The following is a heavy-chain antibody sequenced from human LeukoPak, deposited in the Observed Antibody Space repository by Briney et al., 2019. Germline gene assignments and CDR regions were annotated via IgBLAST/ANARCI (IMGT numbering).Heavy chain of an antibody. CDR1: GFSLSTSGVG. CDR2: IYWNDDK. Sequence: ESGPTLVKPAQTLTLTCTFSGFSLSTSGVGVGWIRQPPGKALEWLALIYWNDDKRYSPSLKSRLTITKDTSKNQVVLTMTNMDPVDTAIYYCAHSWIAVEVGGINWFDPWGQGTLVTVSS. V-gene: IGHV2-5*01. J-gene: IGHJ5*02. CDR3: AHSWIAVEVGGINWFDP. D-gene: IGHD6-19*01.